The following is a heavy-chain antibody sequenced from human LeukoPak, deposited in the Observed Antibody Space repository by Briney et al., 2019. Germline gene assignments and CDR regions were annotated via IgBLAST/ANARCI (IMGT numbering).Heavy chain of an antibody. CDR3: ARVISGHHCDH. D-gene: IGHD2-15*01. CDR2: ISYDGSKK. J-gene: IGHJ4*01. CDR1: GFTFSNYG. V-gene: IGHV3-30*03. Sequence: GSLRLSCAASGFTFSNYGMHWVRQAPGKGLEWAAVISYDGSKKYYADSVKGRFTISRDNSKSTLYLQMTSLRTEDPAVYYYARVISGHHCDHWGHGTLVTVSS.